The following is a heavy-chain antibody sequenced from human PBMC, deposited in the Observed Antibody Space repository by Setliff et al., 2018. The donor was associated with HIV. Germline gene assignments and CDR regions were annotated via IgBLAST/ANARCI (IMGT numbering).Heavy chain of an antibody. D-gene: IGHD6-19*01. J-gene: IGHJ4*02. CDR3: ARVTVAVAAPDY. CDR2: LYFSGSA. Sequence: PSETLSLTCTVSGDSISSHYWSWIRQPPGKGLEWIGTLYFSGSASYNSSLKSRVTISGDTSKNQFSLKLSSVTAADTAVYYCARVTVAVAAPDYWGQGTLVTVSS. CDR1: GDSISSHY. V-gene: IGHV4-59*11.